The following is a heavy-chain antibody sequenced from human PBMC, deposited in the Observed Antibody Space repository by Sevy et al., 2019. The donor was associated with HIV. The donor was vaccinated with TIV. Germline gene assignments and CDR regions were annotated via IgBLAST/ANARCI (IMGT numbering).Heavy chain of an antibody. D-gene: IGHD6-19*01. CDR2: INQDGTVI. J-gene: IGHJ4*02. V-gene: IGHV3-7*01. CDR1: GFTSSGFW. CDR3: ARAICVADSR. Sequence: GGSLRLSCAGSGFTSSGFWMHWVRQAPGKGLEWVANINQDGTVIFYVDSVKGRFSISRDNSKNSVYLQMNSLRVADTAVYYCARAICVADSRWGRGTQVTVSS.